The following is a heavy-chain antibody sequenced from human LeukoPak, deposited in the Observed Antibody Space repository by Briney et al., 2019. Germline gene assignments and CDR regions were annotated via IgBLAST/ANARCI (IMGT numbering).Heavy chain of an antibody. D-gene: IGHD3-22*01. CDR3: ARDISHYYDSSGYYYFDY. CDR2: ISSSSSYI. Sequence: GGSLRLSCAASGFTFSSYSMNWVRRAPGKGLEWVSSISSSSSYIYYADSVKGRFTISRDNAKNSLYLQMNSLRAEDTAVYYCARDISHYYDSSGYYYFDYWGQGTLVTVSS. CDR1: GFTFSSYS. J-gene: IGHJ4*02. V-gene: IGHV3-21*01.